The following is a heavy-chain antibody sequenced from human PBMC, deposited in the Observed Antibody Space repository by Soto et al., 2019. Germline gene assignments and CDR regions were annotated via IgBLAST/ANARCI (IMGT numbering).Heavy chain of an antibody. CDR2: IIPIFGTA. CDR3: ARGTTPYYYDSSGYPYLDY. J-gene: IGHJ4*02. V-gene: IGHV1-69*13. D-gene: IGHD3-22*01. CDR1: GGTFSSYA. Sequence: SVKVSCKASGGTFSSYAISWVRQAPGQGLERMGGIIPIFGTANYAQKFQGRVTITADESTSTAYMELSSLRSEDTAVYYCARGTTPYYYDSSGYPYLDYWGQGTLVTVSS.